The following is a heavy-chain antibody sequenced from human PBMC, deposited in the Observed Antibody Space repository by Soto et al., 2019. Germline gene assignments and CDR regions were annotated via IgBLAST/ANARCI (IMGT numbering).Heavy chain of an antibody. CDR3: ARGPYYYDSSGYSPFDY. CDR1: GGSISSGGYY. D-gene: IGHD3-22*01. Sequence: SETLSLTCAVSGGSISSGGYYWSWIRQHPGKGLEWIGYIYYSGSTYYNPSLKSRVTISVDTSKNQFSLKLSSVTAADTAVYYCARGPYYYDSSGYSPFDYWGQGTLVTVSS. V-gene: IGHV4-31*11. J-gene: IGHJ4*02. CDR2: IYYSGST.